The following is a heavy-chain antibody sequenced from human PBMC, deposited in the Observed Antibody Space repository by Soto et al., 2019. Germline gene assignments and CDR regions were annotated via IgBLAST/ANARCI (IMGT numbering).Heavy chain of an antibody. D-gene: IGHD2-2*02. CDR2: IYPGDSDT. CDR3: ARHVRYCSSTSCYRYPDYYYYGMDV. Sequence: HGESLKISCKGSGYSFTSYWIGWVRQMPGKGLEWMGIIYPGDSDTRYSPSFQGQVTISADKSISTAYLQWSSLKASDTAMYYCARHVRYCSSTSCYRYPDYYYYGMDVWGQGTTVTVSS. V-gene: IGHV5-51*01. CDR1: GYSFTSYW. J-gene: IGHJ6*02.